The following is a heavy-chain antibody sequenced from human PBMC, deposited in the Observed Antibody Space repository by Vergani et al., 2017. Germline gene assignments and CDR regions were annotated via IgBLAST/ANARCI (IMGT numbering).Heavy chain of an antibody. CDR2: IYYSGST. CDR1: GGSIRSGGYY. V-gene: IGHV4-31*03. D-gene: IGHD3-9*01. J-gene: IGHJ4*02. CDR3: ARVAYDILTGYQE. Sequence: QVQLQESGPGLVKPSQTLSLTCTVSGGSIRSGGYYWSWIRKHPGKGLEWIGYIYYSGSTYYNPSLKSRVTISVDPSKHQFSLKLSSVTAADTALYYCARVAYDILTGYQEWGQGTLVTVSS.